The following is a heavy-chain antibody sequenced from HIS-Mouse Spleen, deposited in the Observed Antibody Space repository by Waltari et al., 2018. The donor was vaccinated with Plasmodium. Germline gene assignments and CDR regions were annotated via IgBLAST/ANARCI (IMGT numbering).Heavy chain of an antibody. CDR1: GGSISSTSYY. J-gene: IGHJ4*02. Sequence: QLQLQESGPGLVKPSETLSLPCTVSGGSISSTSYYWGWIRQPPGKGREWIWSIYYSVSTYYTPSLKGRVTISVDTSKNQFSLKLSSVTAADTAVYYCARDRITGTSYFDYWGQGTLVTVSS. CDR3: ARDRITGTSYFDY. CDR2: IYYSVST. D-gene: IGHD1-7*01. V-gene: IGHV4-39*07.